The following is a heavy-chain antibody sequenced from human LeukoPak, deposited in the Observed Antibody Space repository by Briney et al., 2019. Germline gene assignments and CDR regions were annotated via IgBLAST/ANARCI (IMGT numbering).Heavy chain of an antibody. J-gene: IGHJ4*02. CDR3: TRWAVNSNLDH. V-gene: IGHV3-49*04. CDR1: GFTFGDYA. Sequence: GGSLRLSCTTSGFTFGDYALTWARQAPGKGLEWVSFIRRGGTVEYAASVKGRFTISRDDSKSIAYLQMNSLKIEDTAMYYCTRWAVNSNLDHWGQGTLVTVSS. D-gene: IGHD1/OR15-1a*01. CDR2: IRRGGTV.